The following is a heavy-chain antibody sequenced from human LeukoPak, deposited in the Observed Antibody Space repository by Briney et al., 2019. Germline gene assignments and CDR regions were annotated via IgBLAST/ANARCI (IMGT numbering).Heavy chain of an antibody. CDR3: ARGVLGSGNYYDPKYDYYYMDV. V-gene: IGHV4-59*01. CDR2: IFYYGTH. J-gene: IGHJ6*03. D-gene: IGHD3-10*01. CDR1: GGSISIFY. Sequence: SEPLSLTCTVSGGSISIFYGPWLRQPRGKGLEWVGYIFYYGTHPYNPPLKSRVTLSVDTSKNQVSLKLSSVPAADTAVYFCARGVLGSGNYYDPKYDYYYMDVCGTGTTVTVSS.